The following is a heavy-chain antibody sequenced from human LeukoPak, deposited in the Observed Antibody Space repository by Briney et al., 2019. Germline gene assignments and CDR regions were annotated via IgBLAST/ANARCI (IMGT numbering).Heavy chain of an antibody. D-gene: IGHD1-1*01. V-gene: IGHV3-7*01. CDR3: ARERWGTGTNDY. Sequence: GGSLRLSCAASGFTFSDYYMSWVRQAPGKGLEWVANIKQDGSEKYYVDSVKGRFTISRDNAKNSLYLQMNSLRAEDTAVYYCARERWGTGTNDYWGQGTLVTVSS. J-gene: IGHJ4*02. CDR1: GFTFSDYY. CDR2: IKQDGSEK.